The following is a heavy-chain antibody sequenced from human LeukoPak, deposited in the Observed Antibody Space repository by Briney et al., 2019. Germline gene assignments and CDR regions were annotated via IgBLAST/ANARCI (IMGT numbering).Heavy chain of an antibody. J-gene: IGHJ4*02. Sequence: PGGPLRLSCAASGFIFSNYGMNWVRQAPGKGLEWVAAISASGSATSYADSARGRFTISRDNSKNTLYLQMNSLRAEDTAVYYCAKGTPTKTSYFDYWGQGTLVTVSS. CDR1: GFIFSNYG. CDR3: AKGTPTKTSYFDY. CDR2: ISASGSAT. D-gene: IGHD1-1*01. V-gene: IGHV3-23*01.